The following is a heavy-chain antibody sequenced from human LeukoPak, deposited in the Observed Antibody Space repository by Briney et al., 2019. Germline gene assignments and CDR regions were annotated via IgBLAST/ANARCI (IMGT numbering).Heavy chain of an antibody. D-gene: IGHD1-1*01. J-gene: IGHJ4*02. V-gene: IGHV4-39*07. CDR2: IYYSGST. CDR3: AREQSPTGNSDY. CDR1: GGSISSSSYY. Sequence: PSGTLSLTCTVSGGSISSSSYYWGWIRQPPGKGLEWIGSIYYSGSTYYNPSLKSRVTISVDTSKNQFSLRLSSVTAADTAVYYCAREQSPTGNSDYWGQGTLVTVSS.